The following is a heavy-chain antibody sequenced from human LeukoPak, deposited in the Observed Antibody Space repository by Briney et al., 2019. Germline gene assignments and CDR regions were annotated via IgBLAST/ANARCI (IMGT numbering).Heavy chain of an antibody. D-gene: IGHD3-9*01. V-gene: IGHV3-48*01. CDR3: ARWATLAGYYSFDY. CDR1: GFTFSAYN. Sequence: GGSLRLSCAVSGFTFSAYNMNWVRQAPGKGLEWVSHIDTGSSVIYYADSVRGRFTISRDNAKNSLYLQMNSLRAEDTAVYYCARWATLAGYYSFDYWGQGTPVTVSS. CDR2: IDTGSSVI. J-gene: IGHJ4*02.